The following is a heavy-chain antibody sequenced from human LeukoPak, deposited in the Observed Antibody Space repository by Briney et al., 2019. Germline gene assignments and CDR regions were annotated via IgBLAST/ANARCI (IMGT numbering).Heavy chain of an antibody. CDR1: GYTLTSYG. CDR2: ISAYNGNT. V-gene: IGHV1-18*04. Sequence: ASVKVSCKASGYTLTSYGISWVRQAPGQGLEWMGWISAYNGNTNYAQKLQGRVTMTTDTSTSTAYMELRSLRSDDTAVYYCARDASYSSGAWDWFDPWGQGTLVTVSS. J-gene: IGHJ5*02. D-gene: IGHD6-19*01. CDR3: ARDASYSSGAWDWFDP.